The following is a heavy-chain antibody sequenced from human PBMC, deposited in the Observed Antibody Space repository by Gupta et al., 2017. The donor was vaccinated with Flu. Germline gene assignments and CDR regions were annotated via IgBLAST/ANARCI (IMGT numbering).Heavy chain of an antibody. CDR1: GGYS. Sequence: GGYSWSWIRQPPGKGLEWIGYIYHSGSTYYNPSLKSRVTISLDRSKNQFSLKLSSVTAADTAVYYCARVPVYHDSSGYYYYYYMDVWGKGTTVTVSS. J-gene: IGHJ6*03. D-gene: IGHD3-22*01. CDR3: ARVPVYHDSSGYYYYYYMDV. V-gene: IGHV4-30-2*01. CDR2: IYHSGST.